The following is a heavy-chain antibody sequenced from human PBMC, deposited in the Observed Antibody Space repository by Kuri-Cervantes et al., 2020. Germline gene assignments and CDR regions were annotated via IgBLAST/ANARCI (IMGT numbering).Heavy chain of an antibody. CDR3: ARDPTTVTTRAFDI. CDR1: GYTFNSYG. Sequence: SVKVSCKASGYTFNSYGISWVRQAPGQGLEWMGGIIPIFGTANYAQKFQGRVTITADKSTSTAYMELSSLRSEDTAVYYCARDPTTVTTRAFDIWGQGTMVTVSS. D-gene: IGHD4-17*01. V-gene: IGHV1-69*06. CDR2: IIPIFGTA. J-gene: IGHJ3*02.